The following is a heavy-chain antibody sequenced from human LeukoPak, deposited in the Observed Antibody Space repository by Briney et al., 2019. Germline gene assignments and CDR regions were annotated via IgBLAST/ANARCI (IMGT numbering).Heavy chain of an antibody. J-gene: IGHJ5*02. V-gene: IGHV1-2*02. CDR3: ARAVYSFGYCDATTCPNWFDP. Sequence: ASVKVSCKASGYTFTGYYMHWVRQAPGQGLEWMGWINPKSGDTDYAQRFQGRVTLTSATSISTIYMEMSNLRSDDTAVYYCARAVYSFGYCDATTCPNWFDPWGQGTLVIVSS. CDR2: INPKSGDT. D-gene: IGHD2-21*01. CDR1: GYTFTGYY.